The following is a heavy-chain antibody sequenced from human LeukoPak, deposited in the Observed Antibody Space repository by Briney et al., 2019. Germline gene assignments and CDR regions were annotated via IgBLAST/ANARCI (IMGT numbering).Heavy chain of an antibody. CDR3: ARTVQIGATFDY. V-gene: IGHV3-66*01. Sequence: GGSLRLSCAASGFTVKDNFMSWVRQAPGKGLEWVSVIYSGGSTYYADSVKGRFTISRDNAKNSLYLQMNSLRAEDTAVYYCARTVQIGATFDYWGQGTLVTVSS. CDR1: GFTVKDNF. CDR2: IYSGGST. D-gene: IGHD1-26*01. J-gene: IGHJ4*02.